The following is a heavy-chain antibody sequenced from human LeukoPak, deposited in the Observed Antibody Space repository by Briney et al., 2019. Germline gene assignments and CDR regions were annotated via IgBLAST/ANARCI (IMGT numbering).Heavy chain of an antibody. D-gene: IGHD3-22*01. CDR2: VKSKADGGTT. V-gene: IGHV3-15*01. CDR1: GFTFSNAW. CDR3: TTGDSSSPL. J-gene: IGHJ4*02. Sequence: GGSLRLSCAASGFTFSNAWMNWVRQAPGKGLEWVGRVKSKADGGTTEYAAPVKGRFTISRDDSKNTLYLQMNSLKTEHAAVYYCTTGDSSSPLWGQGTLVTVSS.